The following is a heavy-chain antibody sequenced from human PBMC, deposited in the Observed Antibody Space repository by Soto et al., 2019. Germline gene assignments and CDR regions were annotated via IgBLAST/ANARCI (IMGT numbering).Heavy chain of an antibody. J-gene: IGHJ4*01. CDR2: IYYSGST. V-gene: IGHV4-39*01. Sequence: SETLSLTCTVSGGSISSSSYYWGWIRQPPGKGLEWIGSIYYSGSTYYNPSLKSRVTISVDTSKNQFSLKLSSVTAADTAVYYCARRRQDIVVVPAFDYWGHGTLVTVSS. CDR1: GGSISSSSYY. D-gene: IGHD2-2*01. CDR3: ARRRQDIVVVPAFDY.